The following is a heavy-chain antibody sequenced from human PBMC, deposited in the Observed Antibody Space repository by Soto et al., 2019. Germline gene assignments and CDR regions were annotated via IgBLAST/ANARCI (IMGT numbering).Heavy chain of an antibody. D-gene: IGHD1-1*01. CDR3: ARDGTKTLRDWFDP. CDR2: IYATGTT. V-gene: IGHV4-4*07. CDR1: GASVSGFY. J-gene: IGHJ5*02. Sequence: SETLSLTCTVSGASVSGFYWSWIRKSAGKGLEWIGRIYATGTTDYNPSLKSRVMMSVDTSKKQFSLKLRSVTAADKAVYYCARDGTKTLRDWFDPWGQGTPLTLYS.